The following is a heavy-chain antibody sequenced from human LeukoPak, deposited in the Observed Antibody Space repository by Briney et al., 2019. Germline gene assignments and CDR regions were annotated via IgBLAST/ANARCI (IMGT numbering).Heavy chain of an antibody. Sequence: GGSLRLSCAASGFTFNNYDMNWVRQAPGKGLEWVSSISSTSSSYIYYADSVKGRFIISRDNAKNSLYLQMNSLRAEDTAVYYCARVTFGTSRAPYYYYYYMDVWGKGTTVTISS. D-gene: IGHD3-10*01. V-gene: IGHV3-21*01. CDR3: ARVTFGTSRAPYYYYYYMDV. CDR2: ISSTSSSYI. CDR1: GFTFNNYD. J-gene: IGHJ6*03.